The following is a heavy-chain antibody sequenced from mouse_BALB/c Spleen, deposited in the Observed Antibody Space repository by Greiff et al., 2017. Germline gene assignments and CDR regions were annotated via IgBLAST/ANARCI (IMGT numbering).Heavy chain of an antibody. Sequence: EVKLMESGPGLVKPSQSLSLTCTVTGYSITSDYAWNWIRQFPGNKLEWMGYISYSGSTSYNPSLKSRISITRDTSKNQFFLQLNSVTTEDTATYYCARRLLHYAMDYWGQGTSVTVSS. CDR3: ARRLLHYAMDY. CDR1: GYSITSDYA. D-gene: IGHD2-3*01. V-gene: IGHV3-2*02. CDR2: ISYSGST. J-gene: IGHJ4*01.